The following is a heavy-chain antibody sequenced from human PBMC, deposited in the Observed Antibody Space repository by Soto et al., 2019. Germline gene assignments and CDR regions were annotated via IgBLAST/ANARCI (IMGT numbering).Heavy chain of an antibody. CDR3: SRGPSGRMITFGGVIDKKYFDY. CDR1: GYTFTSYG. CDR2: ISAYNGNT. D-gene: IGHD3-16*02. Sequence: GASVKVSCKASGYTFTSYGISWVRQAPGQGLERMGWISAYNGNTNYAQKLQGRVTMTTDTSTSTAYMELRSLRSDDTAVYYCSRGPSGRMITFGGVIDKKYFDYWGQGTLVTVSS. V-gene: IGHV1-18*01. J-gene: IGHJ4*02.